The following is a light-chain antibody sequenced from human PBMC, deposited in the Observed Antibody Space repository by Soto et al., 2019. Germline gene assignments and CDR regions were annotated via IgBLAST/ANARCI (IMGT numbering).Light chain of an antibody. CDR2: RNN. V-gene: IGLV1-47*01. CDR3: AAWDDSLSGHYV. J-gene: IGLJ1*01. Sequence: QSVLTQPPSASGTPGQRVTISCSGSSSSIGSNYVYWYQQLPGTAPKLLIYRNNQRPSGVPDRFSGSKSGTSASLAISGLRSEEEADYYCAAWDDSLSGHYVFGTGTKVTVL. CDR1: SSSIGSNY.